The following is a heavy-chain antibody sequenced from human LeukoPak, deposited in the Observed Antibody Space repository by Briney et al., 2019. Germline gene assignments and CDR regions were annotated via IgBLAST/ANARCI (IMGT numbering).Heavy chain of an antibody. CDR1: DGSISSYY. Sequence: PSGTLSLTCTVSDGSISSYYWSWIRLPPGKGLEWIGYLSKSGNTNYSPSLKSRVTIFGDTSKNQFFLKLSSVTAADTAVYYCARARYVNSFYAFDIWGQGTLVTVSS. V-gene: IGHV4-59*01. D-gene: IGHD3-9*01. CDR3: ARARYVNSFYAFDI. CDR2: LSKSGNT. J-gene: IGHJ3*02.